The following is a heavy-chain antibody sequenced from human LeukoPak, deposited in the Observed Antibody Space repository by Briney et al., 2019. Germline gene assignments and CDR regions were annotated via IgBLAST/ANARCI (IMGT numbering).Heavy chain of an antibody. CDR3: ASDYWGYSSGWYLNWFDP. Sequence: PSETLSLTCTVSGGSISSYYWSWIRPPPGKGLEWIGRIYTSGSTNYNPSLKSRVTMSVDTSTKQFSLKLSSVTAADTAVYYCASDYWGYSSGWYLNWFDPWGQGTLVTVSS. V-gene: IGHV4-4*07. CDR2: IYTSGST. J-gene: IGHJ5*02. CDR1: GGSISSYY. D-gene: IGHD6-19*01.